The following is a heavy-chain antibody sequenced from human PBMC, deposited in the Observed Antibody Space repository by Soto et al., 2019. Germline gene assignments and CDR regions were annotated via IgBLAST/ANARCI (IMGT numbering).Heavy chain of an antibody. CDR1: GYTFTSYA. V-gene: IGHV1-3*01. CDR3: ARLGREREYYYMDV. D-gene: IGHD6-25*01. J-gene: IGHJ6*03. CDR2: INAGNGNT. Sequence: QVQLVQSGAEVKKPGASVKVSCKASGYTFTSYAMHWVRQAPGQRLEWMGWINAGNGNTKYSQKFQGRVTITRDTTASTADMELSSLRSEDTAVYYCARLGREREYYYMDVSGKGTTVTVSS.